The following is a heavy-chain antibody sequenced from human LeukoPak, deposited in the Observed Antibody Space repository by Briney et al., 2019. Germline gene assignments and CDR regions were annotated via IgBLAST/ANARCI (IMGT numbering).Heavy chain of an antibody. V-gene: IGHV5-51*01. CDR1: GYTFATSW. J-gene: IGHJ5*02. CDR3: ARLLSGRYYYNYFDP. D-gene: IGHD1-26*01. Sequence: GESLKISCKASGYTFATSWIGWVRQMPGKGLEWMGIIYPADSDTRYSPSLQGQVTISADKSISTAYLQWNSLKASDTATYYCARLLSGRYYYNYFDPWGQGTLVTVSS. CDR2: IYPADSDT.